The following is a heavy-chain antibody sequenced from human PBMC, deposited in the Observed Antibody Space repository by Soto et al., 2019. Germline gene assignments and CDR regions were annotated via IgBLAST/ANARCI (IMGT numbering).Heavy chain of an antibody. CDR3: AREGHGDSDAFDI. CDR2: ISGDGSST. D-gene: IGHD2-21*01. CDR1: GFTFSSYW. Sequence: PGGSLRLSCAASGFTFSSYWMHWVRQAPGKGLVWVSRISGDGSSTNYADSVKGRFTISRDNSKNTLYLQMNSLRAEDTAVYYCAREGHGDSDAFDIWGQGTMVTVSS. V-gene: IGHV3-74*01. J-gene: IGHJ3*02.